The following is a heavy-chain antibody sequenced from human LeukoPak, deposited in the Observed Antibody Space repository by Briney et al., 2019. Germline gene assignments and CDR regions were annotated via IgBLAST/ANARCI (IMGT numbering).Heavy chain of an antibody. CDR3: AKGLGGTCYSGLDS. J-gene: IGHJ4*02. Sequence: PGGSLRLSCAASGFTFRTYGMPWVRQAPGKGRGWVSVIGADDGDTYSADSVKGRFTISRDNSKNTLYLQINSLRAEDTAVYSCAKGLGGTCYSGLDSWGQGTLVTVSS. V-gene: IGHV3-23*01. D-gene: IGHD2-15*01. CDR2: IGADDGDT. CDR1: GFTFRTYG.